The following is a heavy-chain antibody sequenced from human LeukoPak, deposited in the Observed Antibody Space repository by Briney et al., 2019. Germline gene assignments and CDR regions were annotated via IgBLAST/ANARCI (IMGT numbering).Heavy chain of an antibody. CDR2: ISGSGGST. CDR3: ARTVQLERPVPLRNYYYMDV. D-gene: IGHD1-1*01. V-gene: IGHV3-23*01. Sequence: GGSLRLSCAASGFTFSSYAMSWVRQAPGKGLEWVSAISGSGGSTYYADSVKGRFTISRDNSKNTLYLQMNSLRAEDTAVYYCARTVQLERPVPLRNYYYMDVWGKGTTVTISS. CDR1: GFTFSSYA. J-gene: IGHJ6*03.